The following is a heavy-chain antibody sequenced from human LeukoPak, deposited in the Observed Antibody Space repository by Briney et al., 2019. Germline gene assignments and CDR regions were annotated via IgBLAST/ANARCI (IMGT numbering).Heavy chain of an antibody. V-gene: IGHV3-21*01. CDR1: GFTFSSYS. CDR2: ISSSSSYI. Sequence: PGGSLRLSCAASGFTFSSYSMNWVRQAPGKGLEWVSSISSSSSYIYYADSVKGRFTISRDNAKNSLYLQMDSLRAEDTAVYYCAKVIISTKYYSGMDVWGQGTTVTVSS. CDR3: AKVIISTKYYSGMDV. J-gene: IGHJ6*02. D-gene: IGHD3-10*01.